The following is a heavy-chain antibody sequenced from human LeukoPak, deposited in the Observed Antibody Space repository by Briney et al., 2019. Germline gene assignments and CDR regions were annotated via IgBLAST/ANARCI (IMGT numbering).Heavy chain of an antibody. CDR1: GFSLSTNEVG. J-gene: IGHJ6*03. D-gene: IGHD3-10*01. CDR3: ARASFSGYYYYMDV. V-gene: IGHV4-61*08. CDR2: IYYSGST. Sequence: ESGPTLVNPTQTLTLTCTFSGFSLSTNEVGVAWIRQPPGKGLEWIGYIYYSGSTNYNPSLKSRVTISVDTSNNQFSLRLSSVTAADTAVYYCARASFSGYYYYMDVWGKGTTVTISS.